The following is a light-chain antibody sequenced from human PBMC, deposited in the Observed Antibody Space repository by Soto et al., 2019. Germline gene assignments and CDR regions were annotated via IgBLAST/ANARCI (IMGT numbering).Light chain of an antibody. CDR1: QSISSY. CDR2: AAS. J-gene: IGKJ4*01. Sequence: IQLTQTPSSLSASVGDRVTITCRASQSISSYLNWYQQKPGEAPKLLIYAASNLQSGVPSRFSGGGSGTDFTLTITGLQPEDSVTYYCHQSYRTPVTFGGGTKVDIK. CDR3: HQSYRTPVT. V-gene: IGKV1-39*01.